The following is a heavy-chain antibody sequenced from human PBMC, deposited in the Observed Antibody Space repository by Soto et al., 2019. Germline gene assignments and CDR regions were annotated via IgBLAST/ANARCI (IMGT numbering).Heavy chain of an antibody. J-gene: IGHJ4*02. Sequence: GESLKISCAASGFTFSDYYMSWIRQAPGKGLEWGSYISSSGSTIYYADSVKGRFTISRDNAKNSLYLQMNSLRAEDTAVYYCARDVDIVATGTVDYWGQGTLVTVSS. CDR1: GFTFSDYY. CDR2: ISSSGSTI. D-gene: IGHD5-12*01. CDR3: ARDVDIVATGTVDY. V-gene: IGHV3-11*01.